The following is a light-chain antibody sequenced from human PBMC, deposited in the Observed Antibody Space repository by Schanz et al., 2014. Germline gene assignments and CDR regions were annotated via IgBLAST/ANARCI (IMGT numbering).Light chain of an antibody. Sequence: DIQMTQSPSSMSASVGDRVTITCRASQGISDWLAWYQQKPRKAPKLLIYRASRLQSGVPSRFSGSGSGTEFTLTITSLQPDDFATYYCQHETFGQGTKLEIK. CDR1: QGISDW. J-gene: IGKJ2*01. V-gene: IGKV1-12*01. CDR2: RAS. CDR3: QHET.